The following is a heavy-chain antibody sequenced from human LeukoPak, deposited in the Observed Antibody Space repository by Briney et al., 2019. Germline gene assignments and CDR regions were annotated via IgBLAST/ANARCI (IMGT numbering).Heavy chain of an antibody. V-gene: IGHV1-2*02. CDR1: GYTFTGYY. Sequence: ASVKVSCKASGYTFTGYYMHWVRQAPGQGLEWMGWINPNSGGTNYAQKFQGRVTMTRDTSISTAYVELSRLRSDDTAVYYCARDPTVTTRSDYWGQGTLVTVSS. J-gene: IGHJ4*02. D-gene: IGHD4-17*01. CDR2: INPNSGGT. CDR3: ARDPTVTTRSDY.